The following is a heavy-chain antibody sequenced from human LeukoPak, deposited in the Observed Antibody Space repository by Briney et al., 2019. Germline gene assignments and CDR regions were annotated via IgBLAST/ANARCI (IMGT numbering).Heavy chain of an antibody. J-gene: IGHJ3*02. CDR3: AKPKVTAATWGAFDI. V-gene: IGHV1-2*04. D-gene: IGHD2-2*01. CDR2: INPNSGGT. Sequence: ASVKVSCTASVYTFTGYYMHWVRQAPGHGLEWVGWINPNSGGTNYAQKFQGWVTMTRDTSISTAYMELSRLRSDDTAVYYCAKPKVTAATWGAFDIWGQGTMVTVSS. CDR1: VYTFTGYY.